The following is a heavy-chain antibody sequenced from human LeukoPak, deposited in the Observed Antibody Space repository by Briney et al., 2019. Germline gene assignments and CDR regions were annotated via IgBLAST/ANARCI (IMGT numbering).Heavy chain of an antibody. J-gene: IGHJ3*02. CDR2: IIPIFGTA. CDR1: GGTFSSYA. V-gene: IGHV1-69*13. Sequence: GASVKVSCKASGGTFSSYAISWMRQAPGQGLEWMGGIIPIFGTANYAQKFQGRVTITADESTSTAYMELSSLRSEDTAVYYCARAPREYQLLWSAFDIWGQGTMVTVSS. CDR3: ARAPREYQLLWSAFDI. D-gene: IGHD2-2*01.